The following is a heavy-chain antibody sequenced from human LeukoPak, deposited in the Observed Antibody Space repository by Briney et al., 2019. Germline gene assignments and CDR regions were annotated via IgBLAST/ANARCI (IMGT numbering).Heavy chain of an antibody. CDR3: AKSRWETYAVRAFDI. Sequence: GGSLRLSCAASGFTFSSYAMSWVRQAPGKGLEWVSAISGGGSTYNADSVKGRFTISRDNSKNALYLQMNSLRAEDTAVYYCAKSRWETYAVRAFDIWGQGTMVTVSS. CDR2: ISGGGST. V-gene: IGHV3-23*01. J-gene: IGHJ3*02. D-gene: IGHD1-26*01. CDR1: GFTFSSYA.